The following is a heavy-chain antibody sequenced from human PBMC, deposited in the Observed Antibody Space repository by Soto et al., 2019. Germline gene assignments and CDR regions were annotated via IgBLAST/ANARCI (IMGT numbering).Heavy chain of an antibody. Sequence: QVQLVQSGAEVKKSGASVKVSCKASGYTFTSHDINWVRQATGQGLEWMGWMNPNSGNTGYAQKFQGRVTXTXNXTISTAYMELSSLRSEDTAVYYCARWDYGVYARFDYWGQGTLVTVSS. D-gene: IGHD4-17*01. CDR3: ARWDYGVYARFDY. CDR2: MNPNSGNT. CDR1: GYTFTSHD. J-gene: IGHJ4*02. V-gene: IGHV1-8*01.